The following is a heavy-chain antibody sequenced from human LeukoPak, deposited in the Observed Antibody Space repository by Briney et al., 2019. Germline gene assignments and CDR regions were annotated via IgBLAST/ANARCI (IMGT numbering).Heavy chain of an antibody. CDR2: IYYSGRT. CDR3: AREYCSGGSCLGSDY. D-gene: IGHD2-15*01. CDR1: AGSISGSHYY. V-gene: IGHV4-39*07. Sequence: SETLSLSCTVSAGSISGSHYYWGWIRQSPGKGLEWIGSIYYSGRTHYNPSLKSRVTISVDTSKNQFSLKLSSVTAADTAVYYCAREYCSGGSCLGSDYWGQGTLVTVSS. J-gene: IGHJ4*02.